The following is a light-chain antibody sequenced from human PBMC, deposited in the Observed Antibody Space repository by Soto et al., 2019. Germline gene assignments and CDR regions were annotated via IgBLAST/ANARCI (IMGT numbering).Light chain of an antibody. CDR3: QQYTNSRWT. V-gene: IGKV3-20*01. Sequence: ETVLTQSPGTLSLSPGERVTLSCRASQTVASNYFAWYQQRPGQAPRLLMNGASTRATGVPDRFSGSGSGTDFTLTISSLEPEDFAVYYWQQYTNSRWTFGQGTKVDIK. CDR2: GAS. J-gene: IGKJ1*01. CDR1: QTVASNY.